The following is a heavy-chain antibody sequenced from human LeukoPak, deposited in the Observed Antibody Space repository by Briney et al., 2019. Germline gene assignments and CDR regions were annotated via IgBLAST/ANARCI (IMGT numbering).Heavy chain of an antibody. J-gene: IGHJ4*02. CDR3: AFYYGSGCYYPFDY. CDR2: ISYDGSNK. V-gene: IGHV3-30*03. D-gene: IGHD3-10*01. CDR1: GFTFSSYG. Sequence: GRSLRLSCAASGFTFSSYGMHWVRQAPGKGLEWVAVISYDGSNKYYADSVKGRFTISRDNSKNTLYLQMNSLRAEDTAVYYCAFYYGSGCYYPFDYWGQGTLVTVSS.